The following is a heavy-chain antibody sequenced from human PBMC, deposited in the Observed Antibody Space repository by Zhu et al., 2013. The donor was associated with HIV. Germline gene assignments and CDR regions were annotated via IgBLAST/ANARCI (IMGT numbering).Heavy chain of an antibody. D-gene: IGHD1-1*01. V-gene: IGHV1-69*01. CDR2: IIPIFGTA. CDR1: GGTFSGYA. CDR3: ARVQGDAYNVDAFDI. Sequence: QVQLVQSGAEVKKPGSSVKVSCKASGGTFSGYAINWVRQAPGQGLEWMGGIIPIFGTANYAQNFQGRVTITADASTNTAYMELSSLRSEDTAAYYCARVQGDAYNVDAFDIWGQGVQWVTFSS. J-gene: IGHJ3*02.